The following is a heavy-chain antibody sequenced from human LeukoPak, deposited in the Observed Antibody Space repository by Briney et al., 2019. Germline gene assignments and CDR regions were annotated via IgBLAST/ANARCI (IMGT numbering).Heavy chain of an antibody. D-gene: IGHD3-9*01. V-gene: IGHV4-59*01. CDR3: ARDLGYYDILTGSTGAFDI. CDR2: IYYSGST. J-gene: IGHJ3*02. CDR1: GGSISSYY. Sequence: SETLSLTCTVSGGSISSYYWSWIRQPPGKGLEWIGYIYYSGSTNYNPSLKSRVTISVDTSKNQFSLKLSSVTAADTAVYYCARDLGYYDILTGSTGAFDIWGQGTMVTVSS.